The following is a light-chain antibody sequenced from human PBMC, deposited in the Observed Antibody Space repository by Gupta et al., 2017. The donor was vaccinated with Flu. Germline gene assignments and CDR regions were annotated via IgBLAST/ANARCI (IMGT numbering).Light chain of an antibody. Sequence: TLTVSTAGRGTSACRARQSVGTNLACYKTKQSQAPSRLIYGESARATGIKAKYSSSGGGTESTISITSRTSEDVAVELCQSQHNGHPQYTFGQGTKVEIK. V-gene: IGKV3D-15*01. CDR1: QSVGTN. CDR3: QSQHNGHPQYT. J-gene: IGKJ1*01. CDR2: GES.